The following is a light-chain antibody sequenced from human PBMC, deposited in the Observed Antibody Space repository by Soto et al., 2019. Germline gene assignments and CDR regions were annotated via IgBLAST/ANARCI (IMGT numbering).Light chain of an antibody. Sequence: EIVLTQSPGTLSLSPGERATLSCRASQSVSDKLAWYQQKPGQAPRLLIYHASTRATGIPDRFSGSGSGTDFTLTISRLEPEDFAVYYCQQYVDSPITFGQGTRLEIK. V-gene: IGKV3-20*01. J-gene: IGKJ5*01. CDR2: HAS. CDR3: QQYVDSPIT. CDR1: QSVSDK.